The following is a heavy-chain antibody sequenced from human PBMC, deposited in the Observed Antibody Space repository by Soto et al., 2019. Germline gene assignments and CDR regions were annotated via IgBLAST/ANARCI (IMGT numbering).Heavy chain of an antibody. J-gene: IGHJ4*02. CDR3: AHLLCSRYYRYSENYFDH. V-gene: IGHV2-5*02. CDR2: LYWDDDE. Sequence: QITLKESGPTLVKPTQTLTLTCTFSGFSLSTSGVGVGWIRQPPGKALEWLALLYWDDDERYSPSLKTRLTITKDTSKNQVILTMTNMDPVDTATYYCAHLLCSRYYRYSENYFDHWGQGTLVTVSS. D-gene: IGHD1-26*01. CDR1: GFSLSTSGVG.